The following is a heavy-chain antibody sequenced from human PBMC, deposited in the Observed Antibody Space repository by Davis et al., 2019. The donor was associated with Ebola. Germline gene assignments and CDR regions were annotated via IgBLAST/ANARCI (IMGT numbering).Heavy chain of an antibody. J-gene: IGHJ3*02. Sequence: PSETLSLTCTVSGGSISSYYWSWIRQPPGKGLEWIGYIYYSGSTNYNPSLKSRVTISVDTSKNQFSLKLSSVTAADTAVYYCARDQDYYDSSGYVTNAFDIWGQGTMVTVSS. V-gene: IGHV4-59*01. CDR3: ARDQDYYDSSGYVTNAFDI. CDR2: IYYSGST. CDR1: GGSISSYY. D-gene: IGHD3-22*01.